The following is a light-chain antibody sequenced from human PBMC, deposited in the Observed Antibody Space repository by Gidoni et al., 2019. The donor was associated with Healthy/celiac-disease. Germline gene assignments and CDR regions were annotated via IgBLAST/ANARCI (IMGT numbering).Light chain of an antibody. J-gene: IGKJ5*01. CDR3: QQSYSTPDT. Sequence: DIQMTPSPSSLSASVGDRVTITCRASQSISSYLNWYQQKPRKAPKLLIYAASSLQSGVPSRFSGSGSGTDFTLTISSLQPEDFATYYCQQSYSTPDTFGQXTRLEIK. V-gene: IGKV1-39*01. CDR1: QSISSY. CDR2: AAS.